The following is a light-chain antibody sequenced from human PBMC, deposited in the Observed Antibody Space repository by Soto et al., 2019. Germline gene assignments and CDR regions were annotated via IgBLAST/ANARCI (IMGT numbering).Light chain of an antibody. CDR2: AAS. CDR1: QGISSY. J-gene: IGKJ3*01. CDR3: QQYYRYSFA. V-gene: IGKV1-8*01. Sequence: AIRMTQSPSSFSASTGDRVTITCRASQGISSYLAWYQQKPGKAPKLLIYAASTLQSGVPSRFSGSGSGTDFTLTISCLQAEDFATYYCQQYYRYSFAVGPGTKVDIK.